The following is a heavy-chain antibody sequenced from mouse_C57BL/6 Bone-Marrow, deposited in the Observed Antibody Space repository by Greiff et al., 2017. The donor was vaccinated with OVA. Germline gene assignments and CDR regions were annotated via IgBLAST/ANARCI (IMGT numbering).Heavy chain of an antibody. J-gene: IGHJ1*03. V-gene: IGHV3-6*01. D-gene: IGHD2-3*01. CDR3: ARDDDGYYGWYFDV. CDR1: GYSITSGYY. CDR2: ISYDGSN. Sequence: EVQLQQSGPGLVKPSQSLSLTCSVTGYSITSGYYRNWIRQFPGNKLEWMGYISYDGSNNYNPSLKNRISITRDTSKNQFFLKLNSVTTEDTATYYCARDDDGYYGWYFDVWGTGTTVTVSS.